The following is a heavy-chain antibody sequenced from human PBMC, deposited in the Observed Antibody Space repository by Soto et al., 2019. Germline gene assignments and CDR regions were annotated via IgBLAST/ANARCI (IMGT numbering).Heavy chain of an antibody. D-gene: IGHD5-12*01. CDR1: GFTFSDYY. Sequence: GVLRLSFAASGFTFSDYYMSWVRQAPGKGLEYISYISSSSGSTNYADSVKGRFTISRDNAKNSLYLQMSSLRAEDTAVYYCARDRGGYDRLYYYHGMDVWGQGTTVTVSS. CDR3: ARDRGGYDRLYYYHGMDV. CDR2: ISSSSGST. V-gene: IGHV3-11*06. J-gene: IGHJ6*02.